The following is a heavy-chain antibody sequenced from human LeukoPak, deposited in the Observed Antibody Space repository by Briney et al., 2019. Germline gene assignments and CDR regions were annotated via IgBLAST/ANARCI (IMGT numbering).Heavy chain of an antibody. J-gene: IGHJ4*02. CDR3: ARGGTSGTPFDY. Sequence: SQTLSLTCAISGDSVSSNSAAWNWVRQSPSRGLEWLGRTYYRSKWYNEYAVSVQSRMTINPDTSKNQFSPQLNSVTPEDTAVYYCARGGTSGTPFDYWGQGTLVTVSS. CDR2: TYYRSKWYN. CDR1: GDSVSSNSAA. D-gene: IGHD1/OR15-1a*01. V-gene: IGHV6-1*01.